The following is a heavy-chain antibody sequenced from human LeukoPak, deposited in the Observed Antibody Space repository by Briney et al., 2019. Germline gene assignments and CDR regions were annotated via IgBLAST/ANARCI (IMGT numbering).Heavy chain of an antibody. J-gene: IGHJ5*01. CDR3: ARSFYEDRSGYENWFDS. CDR2: IFPGDYDT. Sequence: GESLKISCKGSGYIFFSYWIGWVRQTPGRGLEWMGIIFPGDYDTRYSPSFEGQVTISADRSTSTAFLQWSSLKASDTGIYYCARSFYEDRSGYENWFDSWGQGTQVTVSS. D-gene: IGHD3-22*01. V-gene: IGHV5-51*01. CDR1: GYIFFSYW.